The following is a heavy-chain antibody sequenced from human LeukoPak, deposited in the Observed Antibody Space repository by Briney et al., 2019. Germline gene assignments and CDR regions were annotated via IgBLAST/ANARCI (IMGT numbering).Heavy chain of an antibody. Sequence: ASVKVSCKVSGYTFTGYYMHWVRQAPGQGVEWMGRIIPILGIANYAQKFQGRVTITADKSTSTAYMELSSLRSEDTAVYYCARGGTVPYYYGMDVWGQGTTVTVSS. D-gene: IGHD2-2*01. V-gene: IGHV1-69*04. CDR1: GYTFTGYY. J-gene: IGHJ6*02. CDR3: ARGGTVPYYYGMDV. CDR2: IIPILGIA.